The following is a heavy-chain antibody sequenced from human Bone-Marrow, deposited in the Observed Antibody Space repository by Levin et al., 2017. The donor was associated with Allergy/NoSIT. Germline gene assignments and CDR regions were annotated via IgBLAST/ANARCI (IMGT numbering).Heavy chain of an antibody. D-gene: IGHD6-13*01. V-gene: IGHV4-34*01. Sequence: KASETLSLTCAVYGGSLSGYYWSWIRQPPGKGLEWIGEINHSGSTNYNPSLKSRITVSIDTSKNQFSLNLISVTAADTAVYYCARGMSDSVWGQGILVTVSS. J-gene: IGHJ4*02. CDR3: ARGMSDSV. CDR1: GGSLSGYY. CDR2: INHSGST.